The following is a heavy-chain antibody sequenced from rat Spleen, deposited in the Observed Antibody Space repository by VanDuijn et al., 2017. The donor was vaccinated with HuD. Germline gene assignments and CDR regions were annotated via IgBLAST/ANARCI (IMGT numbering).Heavy chain of an antibody. D-gene: IGHD1-1*01. CDR1: GFTFTDYY. Sequence: EVQLVESGGGLVQPGRSLKLSCAASGFTFTDYYMAWVRQAPGKGLEGVASISNSGGDHYFPDSVKGRFSISRDNAKSTLYLQMDSLRSEDTATYYCARHGTINTMVRYYFDYWGQGDMVTVSS. V-gene: IGHV5-25*01. CDR3: ARHGTINTMVRYYFDY. CDR2: ISNSGGDH. J-gene: IGHJ2*01.